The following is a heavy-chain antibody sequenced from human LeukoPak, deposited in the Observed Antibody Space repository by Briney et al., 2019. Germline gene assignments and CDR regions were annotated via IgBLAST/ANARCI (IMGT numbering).Heavy chain of an antibody. Sequence: ASVKVSCKASGYTFTGYYMHWVRQAPGQGLEWRGWINPNSGGTNYAQKYQGRVTMTRDTAISTAYMELSRLRSDDTAVYYCARGVIVGATTDAFDIWGQGTMVTVSS. V-gene: IGHV1-2*02. CDR3: ARGVIVGATTDAFDI. CDR1: GYTFTGYY. J-gene: IGHJ3*02. D-gene: IGHD1-26*01. CDR2: INPNSGGT.